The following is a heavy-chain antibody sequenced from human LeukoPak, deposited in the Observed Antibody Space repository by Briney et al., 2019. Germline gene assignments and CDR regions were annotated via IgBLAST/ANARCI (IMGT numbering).Heavy chain of an antibody. CDR2: ISSSGSTI. CDR3: AREEGSSGDYFDY. V-gene: IGHV3-48*03. Sequence: PGGSLRLSCAASGFTFSNYEMIWVRQAPGKGLEWVSYISSSGSTIYYADSVKGRFTISRDNAKNSLYLQMNSLRAEDTAVYYCAREEGSSGDYFDYWGQGTLVAVSS. D-gene: IGHD2-15*01. CDR1: GFTFSNYE. J-gene: IGHJ4*02.